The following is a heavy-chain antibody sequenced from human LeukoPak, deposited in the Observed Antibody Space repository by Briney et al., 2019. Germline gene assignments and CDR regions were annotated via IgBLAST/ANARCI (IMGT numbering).Heavy chain of an antibody. J-gene: IGHJ4*02. CDR3: ARRDYYDTSGYYDY. CDR2: IYPGDSDT. Sequence: GASLKISCKGSGSRFTNYWIGWVRQMPGKGLEWMGIIYPGDSDTRYSPSFQGQVTISADKSISTAYLQWSSLKASDTAMYYCARRDYYDTSGYYDYWGQGTLVTVSS. V-gene: IGHV5-51*01. D-gene: IGHD3-22*01. CDR1: GSRFTNYW.